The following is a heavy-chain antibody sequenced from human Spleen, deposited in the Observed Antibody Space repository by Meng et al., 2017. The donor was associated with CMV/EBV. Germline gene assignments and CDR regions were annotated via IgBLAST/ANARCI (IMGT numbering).Heavy chain of an antibody. CDR1: FAVSDFH. J-gene: IGHJ4*02. D-gene: IGHD3-9*01. Sequence: FAVSDFHLSGIRQAPGKGLEWVSYISNSGSTIYYADSVKGRFTISRDNAKNSLYLQMNSLRAEDTAVHYCAREVGLRYFDWLSPFDYWGQGSLVTVSS. CDR3: AREVGLRYFDWLSPFDY. V-gene: IGHV3-11*01. CDR2: ISNSGSTI.